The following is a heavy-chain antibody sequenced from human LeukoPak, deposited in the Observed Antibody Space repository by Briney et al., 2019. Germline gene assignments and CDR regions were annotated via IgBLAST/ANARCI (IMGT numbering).Heavy chain of an antibody. D-gene: IGHD6-13*01. CDR2: IYYSGST. Sequence: PSETLSLTCTVSGGSVSSSSYHWGWIRQPPGKGLEWIGSIYYSGSTYYNPSLKSRVTISVDTSKNQFSLKLSSVTAADTAVYYCARESSSGTNWFDPWGQGTLVTVSS. J-gene: IGHJ5*02. CDR1: GGSVSSSSYH. V-gene: IGHV4-39*02. CDR3: ARESSSGTNWFDP.